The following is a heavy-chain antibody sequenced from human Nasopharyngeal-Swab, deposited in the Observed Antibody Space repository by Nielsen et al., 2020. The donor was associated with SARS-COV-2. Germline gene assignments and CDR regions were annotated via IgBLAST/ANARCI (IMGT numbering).Heavy chain of an antibody. CDR3: ARGETVSRNLDY. J-gene: IGHJ4*02. CDR1: GGSFSGYY. D-gene: IGHD1-14*01. V-gene: IGHV4-34*01. Sequence: SETLSLTCAVYGGSFSGYYWSWIRQPPGKGLEWIGEINHSGSTNYNPSLQSRVTISVDTSKNQFSLKLSSVTAADTAVYYCARGETVSRNLDYWGQGTLVTVSS. CDR2: INHSGST.